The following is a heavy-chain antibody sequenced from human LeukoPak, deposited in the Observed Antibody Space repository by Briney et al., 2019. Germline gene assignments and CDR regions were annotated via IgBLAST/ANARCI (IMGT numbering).Heavy chain of an antibody. CDR3: ARDQDV. J-gene: IGHJ6*02. CDR1: GFTVSNHY. V-gene: IGHV3-66*01. Sequence: WVSLRLSCAASGFTVSNHYMSWVRQAPGKGLEWVSLISDGGGTDYADSVKGRFTISRDNSKNTLYLQMNNLRGEDTAVYYCARDQDVWGQGTTV. CDR2: ISDGGGT.